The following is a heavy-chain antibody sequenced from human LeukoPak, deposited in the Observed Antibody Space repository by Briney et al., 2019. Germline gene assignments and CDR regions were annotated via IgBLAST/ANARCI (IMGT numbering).Heavy chain of an antibody. V-gene: IGHV3-48*02. Sequence: GGSLRLSCAASGFTFSSYSMKWVRQAPGKGLEWVSYISSGSSTIYYADSVKGRFTISRDNAKNSLYLQMNTLRDEDTAVYYCARDTVMPPYYFDYWGQGTLVTVSS. J-gene: IGHJ4*02. CDR3: ARDTVMPPYYFDY. CDR2: ISSGSSTI. CDR1: GFTFSSYS. D-gene: IGHD4-11*01.